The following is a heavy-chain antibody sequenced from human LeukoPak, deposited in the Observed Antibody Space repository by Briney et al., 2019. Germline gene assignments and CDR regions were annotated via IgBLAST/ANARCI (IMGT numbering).Heavy chain of an antibody. V-gene: IGHV3-23*01. CDR3: AKDHIYCSSTSCPVTDPTYFDY. D-gene: IGHD2-2*01. CDR2: ISGSGGST. J-gene: IGHJ4*02. CDR1: GFTFSSYA. Sequence: GGSLRLSCAASGFTFSSYAMSWVRQAPGKGLEWVSAISGSGGSTYYADSVKGRFTISRDNSKNTLYLQMNSLRAEDTAVYYCAKDHIYCSSTSCPVTDPTYFDYWGQGTLATVSS.